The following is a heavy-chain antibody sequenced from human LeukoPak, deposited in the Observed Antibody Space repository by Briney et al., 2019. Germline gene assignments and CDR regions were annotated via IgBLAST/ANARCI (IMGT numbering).Heavy chain of an antibody. CDR2: ISAYNGNT. Sequence: ASVKVSCKASGYTFTSYGISWVRQAPGQGLEWMGWISAYNGNTNYAQKLQGRVTMTTDTSTSTAYMELRSLRSDDTAVYYCARVRYYYGSGGSMDFDYWGQGTLVTVSS. CDR3: ARVRYYYGSGGSMDFDY. D-gene: IGHD3-10*01. CDR1: GYTFTSYG. J-gene: IGHJ4*02. V-gene: IGHV1-18*01.